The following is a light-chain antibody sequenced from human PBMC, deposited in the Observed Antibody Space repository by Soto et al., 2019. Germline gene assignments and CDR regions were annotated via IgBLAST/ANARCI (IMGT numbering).Light chain of an antibody. V-gene: IGKV3-11*01. CDR3: QQRPTWPLT. Sequence: SVLTQSPATLSLSPGERATLSCRASQSISSHLAWYQQKPGQAPRLLMYDASNRATDIPARFSGSGSGTDFTLTISSLEPEDFAVYYCQQRPTWPLTFGGGTKVEIK. CDR2: DAS. J-gene: IGKJ4*01. CDR1: QSISSH.